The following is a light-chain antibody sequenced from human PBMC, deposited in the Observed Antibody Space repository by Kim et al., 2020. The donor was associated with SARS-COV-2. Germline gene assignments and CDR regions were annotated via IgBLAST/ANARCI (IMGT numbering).Light chain of an antibody. Sequence: EVVLTQSPGTLSLSPGERATLSCRASQSVPSKYFVWYQQRVGQTPRLLIYAASTRANGIPDRFSGSGSETDFTLTISRLEPEDSAVYYCQQYGGSPLISFGQGTRLEIK. V-gene: IGKV3-20*01. CDR3: QQYGGSPLIS. CDR1: QSVPSKY. J-gene: IGKJ5*01. CDR2: AAS.